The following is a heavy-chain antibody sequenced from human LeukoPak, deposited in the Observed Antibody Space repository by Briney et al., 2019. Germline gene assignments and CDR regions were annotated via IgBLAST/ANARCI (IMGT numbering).Heavy chain of an antibody. CDR2: IYYSGST. CDR3: ARDAVVPAAISSYGMDV. V-gene: IGHV4-30-4*01. Sequence: SETLSLTCTVSGGSISSGDYYRSWIRQPPGKGLEWIGYIYYSGSTYYNPSLKSRVTISVDTSKNQFSLKLSSVTAADTAVYYCARDAVVPAAISSYGMDVWGQGTTVTVSS. D-gene: IGHD2-2*01. CDR1: GGSISSGDYY. J-gene: IGHJ6*02.